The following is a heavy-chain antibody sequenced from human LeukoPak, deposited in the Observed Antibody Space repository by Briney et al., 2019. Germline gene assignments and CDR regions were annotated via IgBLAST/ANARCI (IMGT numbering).Heavy chain of an antibody. V-gene: IGHV3-30*04. CDR3: ARNFDSSPFDY. Sequence: PGGSLRLSCAASGFIFSSYALHWVRQAPGKGLEWVAVISHDGGNKYFADSVKGRFTISRDNSNNTLYLQMNGLRPEDTAVYYCARNFDSSPFDYWGQGTLVTVSS. D-gene: IGHD3-22*01. CDR2: ISHDGGNK. J-gene: IGHJ4*02. CDR1: GFIFSSYA.